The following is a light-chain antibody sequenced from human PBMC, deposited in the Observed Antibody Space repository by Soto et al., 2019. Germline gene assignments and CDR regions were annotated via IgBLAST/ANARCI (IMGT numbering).Light chain of an antibody. CDR2: EVS. CDR1: SSDVGGYNY. V-gene: IGLV2-14*01. J-gene: IGLJ2*01. Sequence: QSALTQPASVSGSPGQSITISCTGTSSDVGGYNYVSWYQQHPGKAPKLMIYEVSNRPSGVSNRFSGSKSGNTASLTISGRQAEDEADYYSISYTSSRTLEVFGGGTKLTVL. CDR3: ISYTSSRTLEV.